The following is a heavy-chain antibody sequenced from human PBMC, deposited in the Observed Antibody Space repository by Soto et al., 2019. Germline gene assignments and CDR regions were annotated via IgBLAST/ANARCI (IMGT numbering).Heavy chain of an antibody. CDR1: GGSFSGYY. V-gene: IGHV4-34*01. CDR2: INHSGST. Sequence: QVQLQQWGAGLLKPSETLSLTCAVYGGSFSGYYWSWIRQPPGKGLEWIGEINHSGSTNYNPSLKSRVTISVDTYKNQFSLKLSSVTAADTAVYYCARRRITMVRGVTRWFDPWGQGTLVTVSS. J-gene: IGHJ5*02. D-gene: IGHD3-10*01. CDR3: ARRRITMVRGVTRWFDP.